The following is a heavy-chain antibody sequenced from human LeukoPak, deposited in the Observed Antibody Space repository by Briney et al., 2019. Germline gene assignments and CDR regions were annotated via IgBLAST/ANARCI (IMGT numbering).Heavy chain of an antibody. J-gene: IGHJ4*02. V-gene: IGHV3-11*01. Sequence: AGGSLRLSCAASGFTFSDYYMSWIRQAPGKGLEWVSYISSSGSTIYYADSVKGRFTISRDNAKNSLYLQMNSLRAEDTAVYYCARVTFCGGDCYTFDYWGQGTLVTVSS. CDR1: GFTFSDYY. CDR3: ARVTFCGGDCYTFDY. CDR2: ISSSGSTI. D-gene: IGHD2-21*02.